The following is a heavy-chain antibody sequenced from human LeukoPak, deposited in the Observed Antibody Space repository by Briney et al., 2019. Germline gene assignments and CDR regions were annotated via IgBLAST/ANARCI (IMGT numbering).Heavy chain of an antibody. Sequence: GGSLRLSCAASGFTVSSNYMNWVRQAPGKGLEWVSVIYSGGSTYYADSVKGRFTISRDNSKNTLYLQMNSLRSEDTAVYYCARARTRNIVVVPAAIRGGLSYYYYYYGMDVWGQGTTVTVSS. J-gene: IGHJ6*02. V-gene: IGHV3-53*05. D-gene: IGHD2-2*02. CDR2: IYSGGST. CDR3: ARARTRNIVVVPAAIRGGLSYYYYYYGMDV. CDR1: GFTVSSNY.